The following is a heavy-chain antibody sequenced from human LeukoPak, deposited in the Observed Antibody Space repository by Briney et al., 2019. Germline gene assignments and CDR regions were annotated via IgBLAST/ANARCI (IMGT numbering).Heavy chain of an antibody. J-gene: IGHJ4*02. V-gene: IGHV3-23*01. CDR3: ARANSSTWHYFDD. CDR2: ISGSGGST. CDR1: GFTFNTYA. D-gene: IGHD6-13*01. Sequence: PGGSLRLSCAASGFTFNTYAITWVRQPPGKGLEWVSGISGSGGSTSYADSVKGRFTISRDNSKNTLSLQMNSLKVEDTAVYYCARANSSTWHYFDDWGQGTLVTVSS.